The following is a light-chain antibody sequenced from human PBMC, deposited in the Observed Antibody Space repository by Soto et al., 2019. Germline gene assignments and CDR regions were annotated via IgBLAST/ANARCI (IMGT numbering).Light chain of an antibody. CDR3: QQRSNWPPIT. CDR1: QVIGSRY. CDR2: DAS. V-gene: IGKV3-11*01. Sequence: EIVMTQSPGTLSLSPGERATISCRASQVIGSRYLAWYHQKSGQAPRLLIYDASHRAAGIPARFSGSGFGTDFTLTISSLEPEDAAVYYCQQRSNWPPITFGQGTRLEIK. J-gene: IGKJ5*01.